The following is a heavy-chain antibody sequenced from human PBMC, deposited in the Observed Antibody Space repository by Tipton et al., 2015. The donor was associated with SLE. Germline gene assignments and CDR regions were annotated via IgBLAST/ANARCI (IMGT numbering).Heavy chain of an antibody. CDR1: GGSISSYY. V-gene: IGHV4-4*07. CDR3: ARPVGKLLRGGYFDL. CDR2: IYTSGST. J-gene: IGHJ2*01. Sequence: TLSPTCTVSGGSISSYYWSWIRQPAGKGLEWIGRIYTSGSTNYTPSLKSRVTISLDTSKNQFPLKLSSVTAADTAVYYCARPVGKLLRGGYFDLWGRGTLVTVSS. D-gene: IGHD2-15*01.